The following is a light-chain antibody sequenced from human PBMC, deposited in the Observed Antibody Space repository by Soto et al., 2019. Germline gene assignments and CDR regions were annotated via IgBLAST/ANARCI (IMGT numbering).Light chain of an antibody. CDR3: QQSLTIPDT. CDR2: AAS. Sequence: DVQMTQSPPSLSASVRDRVTITCRASQTISTHLNWYQQKPGKAPKLLFYAASTLQSGVPSRFSGSGSGTDFTLTINSLQPEDFATYYCQQSLTIPDTFGQGTKLEIK. J-gene: IGKJ2*01. CDR1: QTISTH. V-gene: IGKV1-39*01.